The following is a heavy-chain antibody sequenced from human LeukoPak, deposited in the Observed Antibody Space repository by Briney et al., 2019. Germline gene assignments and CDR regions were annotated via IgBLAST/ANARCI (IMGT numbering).Heavy chain of an antibody. D-gene: IGHD2-2*01. CDR1: GFTFSSYA. Sequence: GGSLRLSCAASGFTFSSYAMSWVRQAPGEGLEWVSAISGSGGSTYYADSVKGRFTISRDNSKNMLYLQMNSLRAEDTAVYYCAKGGKVPAATLTRFYYYYYMDVWGKGTTVTVSS. CDR3: AKGGKVPAATLTRFYYYYYMDV. V-gene: IGHV3-23*01. CDR2: ISGSGGST. J-gene: IGHJ6*03.